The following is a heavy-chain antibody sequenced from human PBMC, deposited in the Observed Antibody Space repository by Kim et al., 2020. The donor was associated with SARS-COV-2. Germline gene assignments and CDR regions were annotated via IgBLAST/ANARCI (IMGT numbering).Heavy chain of an antibody. CDR3: ARGKKGVTIFGVERYYFDY. J-gene: IGHJ4*02. D-gene: IGHD3-3*01. V-gene: IGHV4-34*01. Sequence: SRVTISVDTSKNQFSLKRSSVTAADTAVYYCARGKKGVTIFGVERYYFDYWGQGTLVTVSS.